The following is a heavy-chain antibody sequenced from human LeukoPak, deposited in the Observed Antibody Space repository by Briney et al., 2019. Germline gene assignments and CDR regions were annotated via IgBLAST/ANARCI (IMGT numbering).Heavy chain of an antibody. D-gene: IGHD2-2*01. J-gene: IGHJ5*02. CDR3: ARQYCSSTSCHGNWFDP. CDR2: IYPGDSDT. V-gene: IGHV5-51*01. Sequence: GESLKISCKGSGYSFTSYWIGWVRQMPGKGLEWVGIIYPGDSDTRYSPSFQGQVTISADKSISTAYLQWSSLKASDTAMYYCARQYCSSTSCHGNWFDPWGQGTLVTVSS. CDR1: GYSFTSYW.